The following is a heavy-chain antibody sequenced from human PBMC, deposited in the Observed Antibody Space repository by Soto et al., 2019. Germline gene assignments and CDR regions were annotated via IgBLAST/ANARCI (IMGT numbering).Heavy chain of an antibody. CDR2: INPTDGTT. CDR1: GYPFTSYY. D-gene: IGHD1-26*01. J-gene: IGHJ4*02. CDR3: ASCGSAGSYCDN. Sequence: QVQLVQSEAELRKPGTSVKVSCKTSGYPFTSYYMNWVRQAPGQGLEWMGVINPTDGTTTFAQKFHGRLTMTRDTSTSTVYMGLSRLRFDDTAVYYCASCGSAGSYCDNWGQGTLVAVSS. V-gene: IGHV1-46*01.